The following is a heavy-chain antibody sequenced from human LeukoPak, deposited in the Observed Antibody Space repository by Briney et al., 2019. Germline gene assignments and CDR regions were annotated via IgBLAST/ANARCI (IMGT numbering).Heavy chain of an antibody. J-gene: IGHJ4*02. V-gene: IGHV4-59*05. CDR2: IYYSGST. Sequence: SETLSLTCTVSGGSISSYYWSWIRQPPGKGLEWIGSIYYSGSTYYNPSLKSRVTISVDTSKNQFSPKLSSVTAADTAVYYCARILNYYGSGSYYNGGDYWGQGTLVTVSS. D-gene: IGHD3-10*01. CDR1: GGSISSYY. CDR3: ARILNYYGSGSYYNGGDY.